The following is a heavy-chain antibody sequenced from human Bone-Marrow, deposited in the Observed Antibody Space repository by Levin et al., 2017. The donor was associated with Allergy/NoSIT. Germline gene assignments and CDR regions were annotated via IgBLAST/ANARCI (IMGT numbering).Heavy chain of an antibody. CDR1: GFTFSSYG. CDR2: IWYDGSNK. CDR3: ASWGIVVVPAAMRPDDAFDI. D-gene: IGHD2-2*01. J-gene: IGHJ3*02. Sequence: GGSLRLSCAASGFTFSSYGMHWVRQAPGKGLEWVAVIWYDGSNKYYADSVKGRFTISRDNSKNTLYLQMNSLRAEDTAVYYCASWGIVVVPAAMRPDDAFDIWGQGTMVTVSS. V-gene: IGHV3-33*01.